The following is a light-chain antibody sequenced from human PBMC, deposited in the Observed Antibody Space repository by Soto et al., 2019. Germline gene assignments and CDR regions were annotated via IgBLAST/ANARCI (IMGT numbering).Light chain of an antibody. CDR1: SSDVGGYNY. V-gene: IGLV2-14*01. CDR3: SSYRSGGTFV. Sequence: QSTLAQPASVSGSPGQPIAISCTGTSSDVGGYNYVSWHQQHPGKAPKVLISVVSNRPSGVSNRFSGSKSGNTASLTISGLQAEDEADYYCSSYRSGGTFVFGSVTTVTVL. CDR2: VVS. J-gene: IGLJ1*01.